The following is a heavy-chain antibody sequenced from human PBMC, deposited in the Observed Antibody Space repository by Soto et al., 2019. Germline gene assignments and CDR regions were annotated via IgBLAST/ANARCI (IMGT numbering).Heavy chain of an antibody. D-gene: IGHD1-26*01. J-gene: IGHJ4*02. Sequence: KTSETLSLTCAFSVYSISSGYYWGWIRQPPGKGLEWIGSIYHSGSTYYNPSLKSRVTISVDTSKNQFSLKLSSVTAADTAVYYCARDTVGDTTWFEYWGQGTLVTVSS. CDR3: ARDTVGDTTWFEY. CDR2: IYHSGST. V-gene: IGHV4-38-2*02. CDR1: VYSISSGYY.